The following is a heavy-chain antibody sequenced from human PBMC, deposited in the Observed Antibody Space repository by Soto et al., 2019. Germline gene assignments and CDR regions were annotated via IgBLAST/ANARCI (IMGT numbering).Heavy chain of an antibody. Sequence: GGSLRLSCTASGITFSNYAMSWVRQAPRKGLEWVSSISTAYAASVKGRFTTSRDESKNSVYLQMNSLRAEDTAVYFCARDRGSSWFYFDSWGQGTLVTVSS. J-gene: IGHJ4*02. CDR2: IST. CDR1: GITFSNYA. V-gene: IGHV3-23*01. D-gene: IGHD6-13*01. CDR3: ARDRGSSWFYFDS.